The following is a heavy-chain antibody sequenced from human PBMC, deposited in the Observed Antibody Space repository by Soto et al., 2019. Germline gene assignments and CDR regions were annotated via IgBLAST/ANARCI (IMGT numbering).Heavy chain of an antibody. CDR3: ARDPGLRNGMSA. CDR2: IYSDGST. V-gene: IGHV3-66*01. Sequence: EVQVVESGGDLVQPGGCLRLSCAASGFNVNSDYMNWVSQAPGQGLEWVSVIYSDGSTYYADSVKGRFSISRDNSKNMLNLEMSSLRAEDTAVYYCARDPGLRNGMSAWGQGTTVTVSS. CDR1: GFNVNSDY. J-gene: IGHJ6*02.